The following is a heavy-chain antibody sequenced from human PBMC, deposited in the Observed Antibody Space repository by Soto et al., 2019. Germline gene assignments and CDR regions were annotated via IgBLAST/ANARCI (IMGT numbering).Heavy chain of an antibody. CDR2: INAGNGNT. V-gene: IGHV1-3*01. J-gene: IGHJ4*02. Sequence: QVQLVQSGAEVKKPGASVKVSCKASGYTFTSYAMHWVRQAPGQRLEWMGWINAGNGNTKYSQKFQGRVTITRDTPASTAYMELSSLRSEDTAVYYCARADSAITIFGVVIINPPSDYWGQGTLVTVSS. CDR3: ARADSAITIFGVVIINPPSDY. CDR1: GYTFTSYA. D-gene: IGHD3-3*01.